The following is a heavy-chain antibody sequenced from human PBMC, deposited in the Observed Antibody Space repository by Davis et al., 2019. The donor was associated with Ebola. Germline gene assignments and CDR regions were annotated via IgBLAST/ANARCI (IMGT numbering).Heavy chain of an antibody. V-gene: IGHV3-74*01. J-gene: IGHJ4*02. CDR2: INGDGTST. CDR3: AREGDLRTIKSDY. Sequence: GESLKISCAASGFTFSNYWMHWVRQAPGKGLVWVSRINGDGTSTDFADSVKGRFTISRDNAKNTLYLQMNSLRDEDTAVYYCAREGDLRTIKSDYWGQGTLVTVSS. D-gene: IGHD1-1*01. CDR1: GFTFSNYW.